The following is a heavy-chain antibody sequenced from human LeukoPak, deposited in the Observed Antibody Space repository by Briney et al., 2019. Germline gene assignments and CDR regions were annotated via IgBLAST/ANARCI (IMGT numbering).Heavy chain of an antibody. V-gene: IGHV4-38-2*02. Sequence: GSLRLSCAASGFTFSDYYMSWIRQAPGKGLEWIGSIYYSGSTYYNPSLKSRVTISVDTSKNQFSLKLSSVTAADTAVYYCARERLYGSNFDYWGQGTLVTVSS. CDR2: IYYSGST. CDR1: GFTFSDYY. CDR3: ARERLYGSNFDY. D-gene: IGHD4-17*01. J-gene: IGHJ4*02.